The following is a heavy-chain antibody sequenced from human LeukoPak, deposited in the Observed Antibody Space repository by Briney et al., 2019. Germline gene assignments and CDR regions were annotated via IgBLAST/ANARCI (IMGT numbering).Heavy chain of an antibody. CDR1: GYTFTGYY. CDR2: INPNSGGT. J-gene: IGHJ4*02. CDR3: ARDLETDTAMVLHY. D-gene: IGHD5-18*01. V-gene: IGHV1-2*02. Sequence: ASVKVSCKASGYTFTGYYMHWVRQAPGQGLEWMGWINPNSGGTNYAQKFQGRVTMTRDTSTSTVYMELSSLRSEDTAVYYCARDLETDTAMVLHYWGQGTLVTVSS.